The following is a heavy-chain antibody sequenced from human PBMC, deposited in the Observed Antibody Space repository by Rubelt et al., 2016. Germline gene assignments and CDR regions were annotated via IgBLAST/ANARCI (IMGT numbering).Heavy chain of an antibody. D-gene: IGHD5-12*01. V-gene: IGHV3-7*01. CDR3: AKDSGYGRLDF. Sequence: WVRPAPGTVLEWVAKIKQDGSEKNYVDSVKGRFTVSRDNAKNSLYLQMDSLRAGDTAVYYCAKDSGYGRLDFWDQGTLVTVSS. J-gene: IGHJ4*02. CDR2: IKQDGSEK.